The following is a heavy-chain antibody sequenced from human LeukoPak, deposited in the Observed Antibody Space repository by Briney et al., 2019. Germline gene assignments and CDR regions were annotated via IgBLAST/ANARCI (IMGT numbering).Heavy chain of an antibody. CDR3: AKRGVVIRVILVGFHKEAYYFDS. D-gene: IGHD3-22*01. V-gene: IGHV3-23*01. CDR2: ISDSGGRT. Sequence: GGSLRLSCAVSGITLSNYGMSWVRQAPGKGLEWVAGISDSGGRTNYADSVKGRFTISRDNPKNTLYLRMNSLRTEDTAVYFCAKRGVVIRVILVGFHKEAYYFDSWGQGALVTVSS. CDR1: GITLSNYG. J-gene: IGHJ4*02.